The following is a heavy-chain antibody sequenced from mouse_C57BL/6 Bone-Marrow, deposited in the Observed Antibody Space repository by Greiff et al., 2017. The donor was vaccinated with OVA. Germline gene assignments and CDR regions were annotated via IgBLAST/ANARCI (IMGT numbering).Heavy chain of an antibody. J-gene: IGHJ4*01. CDR3: AYGAMDY. D-gene: IGHD1-1*02. CDR2: ISSGSSTI. Sequence: EVMLVESGGGLVKPGGSLKLSCAASGFTFSDYGMHWVRQAPEKGLEWVAYISSGSSTIYYEDTVKGRFTISRDNAKNTLFLQMTSLRSEDTAMYYCAYGAMDYWGQGTSVTVSS. V-gene: IGHV5-17*01. CDR1: GFTFSDYG.